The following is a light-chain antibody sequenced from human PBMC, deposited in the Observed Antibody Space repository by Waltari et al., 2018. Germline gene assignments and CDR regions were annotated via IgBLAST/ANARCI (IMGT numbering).Light chain of an antibody. CDR3: QSVDSSATYVI. CDR2: KDK. V-gene: IGLV3-25*03. CDR1: ALPQEY. J-gene: IGLJ2*01. Sequence: SYDLTQPPSVSVSPGQTARNTCPGDALPQEYGYWYQQKSGQAPVLMIFKDKERPSGTPGRFSGSSSGTTVTLTISGVQAEDEADYYCQSVDSSATYVIFGGGTKLTVL.